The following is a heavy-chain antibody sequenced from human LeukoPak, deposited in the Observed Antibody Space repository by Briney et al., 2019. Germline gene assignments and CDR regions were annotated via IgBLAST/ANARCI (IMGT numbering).Heavy chain of an antibody. J-gene: IGHJ4*02. CDR3: AKDLSSGSRRAY. CDR2: ISYDGSNK. Sequence: PGGSLRLSCAASGFTSSTYGIHWVRQAPSKGLEWVAVISYDGSNKYYADSVKGRFTISRDNSKNTLYLQMNSLRAEDTGVYYCAKDLSSGSRRAYWGQGTLVTVSS. CDR1: GFTSSTYG. D-gene: IGHD6-19*01. V-gene: IGHV3-30*18.